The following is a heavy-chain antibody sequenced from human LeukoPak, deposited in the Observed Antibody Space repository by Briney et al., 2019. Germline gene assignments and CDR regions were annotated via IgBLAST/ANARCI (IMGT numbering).Heavy chain of an antibody. CDR2: IIPIFGTA. Sequence: ASVKVSCKASGGTFSSYAISWVRQAPGQGLEWMGGIIPIFGTANYAQKFQGRVTITADESTSTAYMELSSLRSEDTAVYYCARESVYYGSGSYYNWFDPWGQGTLVTVSS. CDR3: ARESVYYGSGSYYNWFDP. V-gene: IGHV1-69*13. CDR1: GGTFSSYA. J-gene: IGHJ5*02. D-gene: IGHD3-10*01.